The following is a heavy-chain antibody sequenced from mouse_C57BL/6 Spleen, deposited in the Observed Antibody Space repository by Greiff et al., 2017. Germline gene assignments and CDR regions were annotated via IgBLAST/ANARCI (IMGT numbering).Heavy chain of an antibody. CDR3: ARCPYYSSSLYYAMDY. V-gene: IGHV1-54*01. Sequence: VQGVESGAELVRPGTSVKVSCKASGYAFTNYLIEWVKQRPGQGLEWIGVINPGSGGTNYNEKFKGKATLTADKSSSTAYMQLSSLTSEDSAVYFCARCPYYSSSLYYAMDYWGQGTSVTVSS. J-gene: IGHJ4*01. CDR1: GYAFTNYL. CDR2: INPGSGGT. D-gene: IGHD1-1*01.